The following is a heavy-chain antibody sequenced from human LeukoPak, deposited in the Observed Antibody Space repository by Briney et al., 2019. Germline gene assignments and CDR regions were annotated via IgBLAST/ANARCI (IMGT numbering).Heavy chain of an antibody. CDR2: IYYSGSN. J-gene: IGHJ1*01. Sequence: SETLSLTCTVSGGSISIYYWSWIRQPPGKGREWMGYIYYSGSNNYNPSLKSRVTISVATSKSQFHLKMSSVNAADTDVYSCARGQGDYGEFFHHWGQGTLVTVSS. V-gene: IGHV4-59*01. CDR3: ARGQGDYGEFFHH. D-gene: IGHD4-17*01. CDR1: GGSISIYY.